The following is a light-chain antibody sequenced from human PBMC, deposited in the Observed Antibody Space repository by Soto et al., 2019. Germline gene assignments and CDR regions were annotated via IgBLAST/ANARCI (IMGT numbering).Light chain of an antibody. CDR3: QQRKSYPIT. Sequence: DIRLTQSPSFLSASVGDRVTITCRASQDINTYLAWYQQKPGKAPKLLIFAASTLQNGVQSRFSGSGSGTEFTGTITSLQPEDFATYYCQQRKSYPITFGQGTRLEIK. CDR1: QDINTY. J-gene: IGKJ5*01. CDR2: AAS. V-gene: IGKV1-9*01.